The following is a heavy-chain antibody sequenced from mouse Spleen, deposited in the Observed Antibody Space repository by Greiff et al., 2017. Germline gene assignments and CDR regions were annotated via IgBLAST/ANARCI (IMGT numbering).Heavy chain of an antibody. CDR2: ISSGGSYT. V-gene: IGHV5-9-1*01. CDR1: GFTFSSYA. CDR3: ASLYGNYWYFDV. D-gene: IGHD2-1*01. Sequence: EVMLVESGGGLVKPGGSLKLSCAASGFTFSSYAMSWVRQTPEKRLEWVATISSGGSYTYYPDSVKGRFTISRDNAKNTLYLQMSSLRSEDTAMYYCASLYGNYWYFDVWGAGTTVTVSS. J-gene: IGHJ1*01.